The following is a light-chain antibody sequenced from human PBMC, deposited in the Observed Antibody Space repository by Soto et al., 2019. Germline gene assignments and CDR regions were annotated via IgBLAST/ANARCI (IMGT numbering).Light chain of an antibody. V-gene: IGLV2-14*01. J-gene: IGLJ1*01. CDR2: DVT. Sequence: QSVLTQPASVSDPPGQSITTSCTGTSSDVGAYDSVAWYQHNPGKAPKLMIYDVTNRPSGVSSRFSGSKSGNTASLSISGLRAEDEADYYCSSYTTSRTLVFATGTKVTVL. CDR3: SSYTTSRTLV. CDR1: SSDVGAYDS.